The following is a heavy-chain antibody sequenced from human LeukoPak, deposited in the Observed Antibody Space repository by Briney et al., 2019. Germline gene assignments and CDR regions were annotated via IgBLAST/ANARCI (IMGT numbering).Heavy chain of an antibody. CDR3: ASVNPPVYYGMDV. V-gene: IGHV3-66*01. Sequence: LSLTCTVSGGSISSGGYYWSWIRQAPGKGLEWVSVIYSGGSTYYADSVKGRFTISRDNSKNTLYLQMNSLRAEDTAVYYCASVNPPVYYGMDVWGQGTTVTVSS. CDR2: IYSGGST. CDR1: GGSISSGGYY. J-gene: IGHJ6*02. D-gene: IGHD1-14*01.